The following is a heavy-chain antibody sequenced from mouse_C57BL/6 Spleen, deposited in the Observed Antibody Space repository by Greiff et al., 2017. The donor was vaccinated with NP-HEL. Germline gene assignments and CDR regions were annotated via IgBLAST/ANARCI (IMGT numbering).Heavy chain of an antibody. CDR1: GYTFTSYW. CDR2: IHPTSGST. J-gene: IGHJ4*01. Sequence: QVQLQQPGAELVKPGASVKLSCKASGYTFTSYWMHWVKQRPGQGLEWIGMIHPTSGSTNYNEKFKSKATLTVDKSSSTAYMQLSSLTSEDSAVYDCARDDGSSYGAMDYWGQGTSVTVSA. D-gene: IGHD1-1*01. V-gene: IGHV1-64*01. CDR3: ARDDGSSYGAMDY.